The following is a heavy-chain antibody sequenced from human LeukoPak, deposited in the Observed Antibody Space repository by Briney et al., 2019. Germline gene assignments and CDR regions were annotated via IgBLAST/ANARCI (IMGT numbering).Heavy chain of an antibody. J-gene: IGHJ4*02. CDR2: IKQDGSEK. Sequence: GGSLRLSCAASGFTFSSYWMSWVSQAPGKGLEWVANIKQDGSEKYYVDSVKGRFTISRDNAKNSLYLQMNSLRAEDTAVYYCASDFAFDFVGLQSSKLFDYWGQGTLVTVSS. CDR1: GFTFSSYW. CDR3: ASDFAFDFVGLQSSKLFDY. V-gene: IGHV3-7*01. D-gene: IGHD3-3*01.